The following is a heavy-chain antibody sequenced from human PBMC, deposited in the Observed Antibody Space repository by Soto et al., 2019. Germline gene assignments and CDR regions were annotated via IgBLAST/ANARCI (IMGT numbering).Heavy chain of an antibody. D-gene: IGHD3-22*01. J-gene: IGHJ4*02. Sequence: GGSLRLSCAASVFTFTSHNIYWFRQATGKGLEWVSSISPYDHSFYYADSVKGRFTVSKDNAKSSVYLQMDSLRAEDTAIYYCAKSPGMYYYDSSGYYHYDYWGQGT. V-gene: IGHV3-21*01. CDR2: ISPYDHSF. CDR3: AKSPGMYYYDSSGYYHYDY. CDR1: VFTFTSHN.